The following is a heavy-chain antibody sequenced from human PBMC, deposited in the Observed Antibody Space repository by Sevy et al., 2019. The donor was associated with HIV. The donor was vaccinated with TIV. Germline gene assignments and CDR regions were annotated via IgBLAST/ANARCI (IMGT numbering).Heavy chain of an antibody. CDR2: ISSSGSPI. CDR3: ASRLLNSSGWYFLNYYYYYGMDV. D-gene: IGHD6-19*01. Sequence: GGSLRLSCAASGFTLSDYYMSWIRQAPGKGLEWVSYISSSGSPIYYADSVKGRFTISRDNAKNSLYLQMNSLRAEDTAVYYCASRLLNSSGWYFLNYYYYYGMDVWGQGTTVTVSS. J-gene: IGHJ6*02. V-gene: IGHV3-11*01. CDR1: GFTLSDYY.